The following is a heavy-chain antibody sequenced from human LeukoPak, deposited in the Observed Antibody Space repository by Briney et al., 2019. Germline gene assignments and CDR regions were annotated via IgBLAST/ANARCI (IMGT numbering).Heavy chain of an antibody. V-gene: IGHV1-69*13. CDR2: IILIFGTA. CDR3: ARESYYDSSGYYYVPLDP. Sequence: SVKVSCKASGGTFSSYAISWVRQAPGQGLEWMGGIILIFGTANYAQKFQGRVTISADESTSTAYMELSSLRSEDTAVYYCARESYYDSSGYYYVPLDPWGQGTLVTVSS. J-gene: IGHJ5*02. D-gene: IGHD3-22*01. CDR1: GGTFSSYA.